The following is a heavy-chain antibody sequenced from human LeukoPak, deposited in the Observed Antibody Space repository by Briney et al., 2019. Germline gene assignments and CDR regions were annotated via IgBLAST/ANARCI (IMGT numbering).Heavy chain of an antibody. J-gene: IGHJ4*02. CDR2: INHSGST. Sequence: SETLSLTCAVYGGSFSGYYWSWIRQPPGKGLEWIGEINHSGSTNYNPSLKSRVTISVDTSKSQFSLKLGSVTAADTAVYYCARGPYGDYPYYFDYWGQGTLVTVSS. V-gene: IGHV4-34*01. D-gene: IGHD4-17*01. CDR1: GGSFSGYY. CDR3: ARGPYGDYPYYFDY.